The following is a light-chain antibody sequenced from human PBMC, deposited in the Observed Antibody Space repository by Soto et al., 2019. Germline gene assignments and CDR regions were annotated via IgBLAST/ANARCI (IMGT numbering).Light chain of an antibody. CDR1: QSISSW. Sequence: DIQMIQSPSTLSASVGDRVTITCQASQSISSWLAWYQQKPGKAPKLLIYDASSLESGVPSRFSGSGSGTEFTLTINSLQSEDFAVYYCQQSNNWPPTWTFGQGTKVDIK. CDR2: DAS. CDR3: QQSNNWPPTWT. J-gene: IGKJ1*01. V-gene: IGKV1-5*01.